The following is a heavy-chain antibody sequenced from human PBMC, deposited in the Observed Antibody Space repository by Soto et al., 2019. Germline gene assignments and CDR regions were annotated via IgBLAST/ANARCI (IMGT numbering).Heavy chain of an antibody. D-gene: IGHD1-26*01. CDR3: ARVLPGIVGATGNWFDP. J-gene: IGHJ5*02. Sequence: ASVKVSCKASGGTFSSYAISWVRQAPGQGLEWMGGIIPIFGTANYAQKFQGRVTITADESTSTAYMELSSLRSEDTAVYYCARVLPGIVGATGNWFDPWGQGTLVTVSS. V-gene: IGHV1-69*13. CDR1: GGTFSSYA. CDR2: IIPIFGTA.